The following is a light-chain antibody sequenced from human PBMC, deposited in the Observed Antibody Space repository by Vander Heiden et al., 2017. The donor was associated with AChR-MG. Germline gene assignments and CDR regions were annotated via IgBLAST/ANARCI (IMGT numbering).Light chain of an antibody. J-gene: IGLJ2*01. CDR1: ALPQHY. CDR3: QSTDTTATHQV. Sequence: SYDLTQSPSVSVSPGETARIYCSGDALPQHYTFWYQQKAGQAPIMVILKDNGRPSGIPERFSGSSSGTTATLTISGIQAEDEADYYCQSTDTTATHQVFGGGTRLTVL. CDR2: KDN. V-gene: IGLV3-25*03.